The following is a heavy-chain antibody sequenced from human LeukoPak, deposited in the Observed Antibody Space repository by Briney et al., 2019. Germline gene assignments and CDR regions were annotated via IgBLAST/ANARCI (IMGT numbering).Heavy chain of an antibody. V-gene: IGHV4-39*01. CDR3: ARSIYYYYMDV. Sequence: SETLSLTCTVSGGSISTSNYYRGWIRQPPGKGLEWIGNIFYSGSTYYSPSLKSRVTISLDTSRNQFSLKLTSVTAADTAVYYCARSIYYYYMDVWGKGTTVTISS. J-gene: IGHJ6*03. D-gene: IGHD2/OR15-2a*01. CDR2: IFYSGST. CDR1: GGSISTSNYY.